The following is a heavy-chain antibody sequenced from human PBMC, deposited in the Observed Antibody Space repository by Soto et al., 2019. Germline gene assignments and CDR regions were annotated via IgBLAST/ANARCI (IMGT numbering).Heavy chain of an antibody. D-gene: IGHD2-2*01. J-gene: IGHJ6*02. CDR1: GYSFTSYW. V-gene: IGHV5-51*01. CDR2: IYPGDSDT. Sequence: PGESLKISCKGSGYSFTSYWIGWVRQMPGKGLEWMGIIYPGDSDTRYSPSFQGQVTISADKSISTAYLQWSSLKASDTAMYYWATTRVPAAMFGYYYYYGMDVWGQGTTVTVSS. CDR3: ATTRVPAAMFGYYYYYGMDV.